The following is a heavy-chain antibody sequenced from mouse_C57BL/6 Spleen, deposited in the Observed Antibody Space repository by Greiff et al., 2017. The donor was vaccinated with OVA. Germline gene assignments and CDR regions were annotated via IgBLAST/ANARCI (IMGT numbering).Heavy chain of an antibody. V-gene: IGHV1-4*01. J-gene: IGHJ3*01. CDR2: INPSSGYT. CDR3: ARGNGYDAWFAY. Sequence: VQLQQSGAELARPGASVKMSCKASGYTFTSYTMHWVKQRPGQGLEWIGYINPSSGYTKYNQKFKDKATLTADKSSSTAYMQLSSLTSEDSAVYYCARGNGYDAWFAYWGQGTLVTVSA. D-gene: IGHD2-2*01. CDR1: GYTFTSYT.